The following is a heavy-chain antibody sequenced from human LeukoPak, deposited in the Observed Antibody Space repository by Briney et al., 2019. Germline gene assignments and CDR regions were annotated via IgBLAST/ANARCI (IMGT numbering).Heavy chain of an antibody. Sequence: SETLSLTCAVSGDSIGRGSYYWGWIRQPAGKAPEWIGRIFNTGSTSYNPSLKSRVTISVDTSKNQSSLNLRSVTAADTAVYYCARDICGYNYGCFDSWGQGTLVIVSS. D-gene: IGHD5-18*01. J-gene: IGHJ4*02. CDR1: GDSIGRGSYY. CDR2: IFNTGST. V-gene: IGHV4-61*02. CDR3: ARDICGYNYGCFDS.